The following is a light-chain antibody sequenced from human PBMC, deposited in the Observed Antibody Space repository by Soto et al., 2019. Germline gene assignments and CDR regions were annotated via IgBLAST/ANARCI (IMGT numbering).Light chain of an antibody. CDR3: CSYAGSYTFYV. V-gene: IGLV2-23*02. CDR1: SSDVGSYNL. CDR2: EVS. Sequence: QSVLTQPSSVYASPGQSITISCPGTSSDVGSYNLVSWYQQHPGKAPELMIYEVSNRPSGVSNRFSGSKSGNTASLTISGLQAEDEADYYCCSYAGSYTFYVFGTGTKVTVL. J-gene: IGLJ1*01.